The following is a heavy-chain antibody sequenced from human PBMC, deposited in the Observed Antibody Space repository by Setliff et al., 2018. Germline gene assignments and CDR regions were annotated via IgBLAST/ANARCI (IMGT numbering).Heavy chain of an antibody. V-gene: IGHV4-59*11. Sequence: TCTVSGASINNHYWAWIRQPPGKGLEWIGYVSHSGSTDYNPSLRSRVTVSVDTSRIHFSLKLRSVTAADTAVYYCARAPGRQDYHYMELWGKGTTVTVSS. CDR1: GASINNHY. J-gene: IGHJ6*03. D-gene: IGHD2-15*01. CDR3: ARAPGRQDYHYMEL. CDR2: VSHSGST.